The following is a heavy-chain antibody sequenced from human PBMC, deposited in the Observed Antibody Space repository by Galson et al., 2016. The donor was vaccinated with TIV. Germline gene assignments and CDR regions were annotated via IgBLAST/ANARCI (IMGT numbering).Heavy chain of an antibody. CDR3: VRDYLLASPGDDFDY. J-gene: IGHJ4*02. CDR1: GFIFSNFW. V-gene: IGHV3-74*01. Sequence: SLRLSCAASGFIFSNFWMHWVRQVPGKGLVWVARIKSDETVTNYADSVKGRFTISRDNAKDTLYLQMNSLRADDTAVYYCVRDYLLASPGDDFDYWGQGTLVSVSS. CDR2: IKSDETVT. D-gene: IGHD3-10*01.